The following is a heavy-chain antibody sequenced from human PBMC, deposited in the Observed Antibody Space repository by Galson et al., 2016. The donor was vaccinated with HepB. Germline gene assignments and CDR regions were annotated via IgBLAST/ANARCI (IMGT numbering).Heavy chain of an antibody. V-gene: IGHV3-74*01. CDR3: ARAGFKGFSNGMDV. Sequence: SLRPSCAASGFTFSSYWMHWVRQAPGRGLVWVSRINTDGSRTNYADSGKGRVTISRDNAKNTLYLQMNSLRAEDTAVYYCARAGFKGFSNGMDVWGQGTTVTVSS. CDR2: INTDGSRT. D-gene: IGHD2/OR15-2a*01. J-gene: IGHJ6*02. CDR1: GFTFSSYW.